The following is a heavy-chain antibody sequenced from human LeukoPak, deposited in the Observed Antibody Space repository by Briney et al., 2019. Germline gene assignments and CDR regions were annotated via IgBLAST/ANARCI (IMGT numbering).Heavy chain of an antibody. CDR1: GGTISSYY. V-gene: IGHV4-59*08. CDR3: ARHTPGIAVAGIDY. Sequence: SETLSLTCTVSGGTISSYYWSWIRQPPGKGLEWMGYIYYSGSTNYNPALKSRVTISVYTSKNQFSLKLSSVTAADTAVYYCARHTPGIAVAGIDYWGQGTLVTVSS. D-gene: IGHD6-19*01. J-gene: IGHJ4*02. CDR2: IYYSGST.